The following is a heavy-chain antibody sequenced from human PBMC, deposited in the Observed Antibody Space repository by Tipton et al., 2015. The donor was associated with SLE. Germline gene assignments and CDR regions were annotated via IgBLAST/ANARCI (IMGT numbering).Heavy chain of an antibody. V-gene: IGHV4-39*07. J-gene: IGHJ4*02. CDR1: GDSISSSNYY. D-gene: IGHD1-14*01. Sequence: TLSLTCTVSGDSISSSNYYWTWIRQPPGKGLEGIGSLHYSGTPYYSPSLKSRITISVDTSQNQFSLKMTSVTAADTAVYYCARRSTTPYFDFWGQGRLVTVSS. CDR3: ARRSTTPYFDF. CDR2: LHYSGTP.